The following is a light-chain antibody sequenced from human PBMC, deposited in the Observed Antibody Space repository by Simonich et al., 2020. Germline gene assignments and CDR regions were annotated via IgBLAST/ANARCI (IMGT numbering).Light chain of an antibody. CDR1: QSISSW. J-gene: IGKJ1*01. CDR2: KAS. V-gene: IGKV1-5*03. CDR3: QQYYSTPWT. Sequence: DIQMTQSPSTLSASVGDRVTITCRASQSISSWLAWYQKKPGKAPKLLIYKASSLESGVPSRFSGSGSGTEFTLTISSLQAEDVAVYYCQQYYSTPWTFGQGTKVEIK.